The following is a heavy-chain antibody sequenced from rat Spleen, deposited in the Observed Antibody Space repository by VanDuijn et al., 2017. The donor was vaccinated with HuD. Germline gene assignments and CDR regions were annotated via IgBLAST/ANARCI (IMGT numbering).Heavy chain of an antibody. CDR1: GYSITSNY. CDR3: ARQDTSGYSNWFTY. CDR2: ISYSGST. D-gene: IGHD4-3*01. V-gene: IGHV3-1*01. J-gene: IGHJ3*01. Sequence: EVQLQESGPGLVKPSQSLSLTCSVTGYSITSNYWGWIRKFPGNKMEWIGHISYSGSTSYNPSLKSRISITRDTSKNPFFLQLNSVTTEDTATYYCARQDTSGYSNWFTYWGQGTLVTVSS.